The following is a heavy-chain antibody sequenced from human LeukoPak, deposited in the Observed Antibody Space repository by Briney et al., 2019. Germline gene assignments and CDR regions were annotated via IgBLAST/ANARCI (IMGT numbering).Heavy chain of an antibody. V-gene: IGHV3-30*03. D-gene: IGHD2-2*01. CDR2: ISYDGSNK. CDR3: ARSCSSTSCSDY. J-gene: IGHJ4*02. CDR1: GFTFSSYG. Sequence: GGSLRLSCAASGFTFSSYGMHWVRQAPGKGLEWVAVISYDGSNKYYADSVKGRFTISRDNSKNTLYLQMNSLRAEDAAVYYCARSCSSTSCSDYWGQGTLVTVSS.